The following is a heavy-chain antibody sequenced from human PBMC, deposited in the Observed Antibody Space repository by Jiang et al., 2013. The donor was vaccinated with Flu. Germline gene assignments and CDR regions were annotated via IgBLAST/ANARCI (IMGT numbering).Heavy chain of an antibody. V-gene: IGHV4-59*01. J-gene: IGHJ4*02. CDR3: ARDNWGSLDY. Sequence: GPGLVKPSETLSLTCTVSGGSISSYYWGWIRQPPRKGLEWIGFLSPGENSNYNPSLKSRVTISVDTSNNQVSLNLNSVTAADTAVYYCARDNWGSLDYWGQGTLVTVSS. D-gene: IGHD7-27*01. CDR2: LSPGENS. CDR1: GGSISSYY.